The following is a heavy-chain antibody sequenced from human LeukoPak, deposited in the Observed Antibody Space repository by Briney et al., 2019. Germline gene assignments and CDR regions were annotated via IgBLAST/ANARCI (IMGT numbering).Heavy chain of an antibody. V-gene: IGHV3-7*05. CDR1: GFAFSHYW. Sequence: GGSLRLSCAASGFAFSHYWMSWVRQAPGKGLEWVANIKEDGSEKNYVDSVRGRFTISRDNSKNMLYLQMNSLRAEDTAVYYCARDGFSSGYPYDAFDIWGQGTMVTVSS. CDR2: IKEDGSEK. CDR3: ARDGFSSGYPYDAFDI. D-gene: IGHD3-22*01. J-gene: IGHJ3*02.